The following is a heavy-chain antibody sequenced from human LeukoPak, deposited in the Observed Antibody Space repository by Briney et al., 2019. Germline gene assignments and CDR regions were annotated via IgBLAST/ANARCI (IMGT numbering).Heavy chain of an antibody. Sequence: ASVKVSCKASGGTYSYFAINWVRQAPGQGLEWMGGIIPLFGSSNYTHKFQGRVTFTADKSTNTVYMHLSSLRFEDTAVYYCARYMGATAYDYWGQGTLVTVSS. CDR3: ARYMGATAYDY. CDR1: GGTYSYFA. CDR2: IIPLFGSS. J-gene: IGHJ4*02. D-gene: IGHD5-12*01. V-gene: IGHV1-69*06.